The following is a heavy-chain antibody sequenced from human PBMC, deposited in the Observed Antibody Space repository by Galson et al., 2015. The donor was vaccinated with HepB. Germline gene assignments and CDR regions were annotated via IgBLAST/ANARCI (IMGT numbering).Heavy chain of an antibody. Sequence: QSGAEVKKPGESLRISCKGSGYSFTSYWISWVRQMPGKGLEWMGRIDPSDSYTNYSPSFQGHVTMSTDKSISTAYLQWSSLKASDSAMYYCATPLSGGSYGTDAFDIWGQGTMVTVSS. CDR1: GYSFTSYW. D-gene: IGHD1-26*01. CDR3: ATPLSGGSYGTDAFDI. V-gene: IGHV5-10-1*01. J-gene: IGHJ3*02. CDR2: IDPSDSYT.